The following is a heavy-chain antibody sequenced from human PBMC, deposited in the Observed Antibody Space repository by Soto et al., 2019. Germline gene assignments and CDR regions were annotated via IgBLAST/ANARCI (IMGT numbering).Heavy chain of an antibody. CDR2: IYHSGST. D-gene: IGHD3-10*01. CDR3: ARVWGGAFDI. Sequence: PSETLSLTCAVSGGSISSGGYPWSWIRQPPGKGLEWIGYIYHSGSTYYNPSLKSRVTISVDRSKNQFSLKLSSVTAADTAVYYCARVWGGAFDIWGQGTMVTVSS. V-gene: IGHV4-30-2*01. J-gene: IGHJ3*02. CDR1: GGSISSGGYP.